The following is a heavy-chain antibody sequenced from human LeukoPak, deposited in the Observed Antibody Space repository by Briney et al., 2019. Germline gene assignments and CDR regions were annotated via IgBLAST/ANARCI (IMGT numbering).Heavy chain of an antibody. V-gene: IGHV1-2*02. CDR3: ARGTTLTTLPYYYYFIDV. Sequence: GASVKVSCTASGYTFTGYYMHWVRQAPGQGLEWMGWMNPNSGGTNYAQKFQGRVTMTRDTSISTAYMELSRLRSDDTAVYYCARGTTLTTLPYYYYFIDVWGKGTTATISS. CDR2: MNPNSGGT. J-gene: IGHJ6*03. D-gene: IGHD4-17*01. CDR1: GYTFTGYY.